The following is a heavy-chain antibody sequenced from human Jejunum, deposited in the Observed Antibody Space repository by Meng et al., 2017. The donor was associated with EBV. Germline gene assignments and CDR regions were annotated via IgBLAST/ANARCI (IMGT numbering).Heavy chain of an antibody. V-gene: IGHV3-21*02. Sequence: EVQLVESGGGLVKPGGSLRLSCAASGVTFSSYSMNWVRQAPGKGLEWVSYISSGSSFIYYADSGKGRFTISRDDAKNSLSLQMNNLGADDTAVYYCVRDSSFNVHWGQGTLVTVSS. CDR3: VRDSSFNVH. CDR2: ISSGSSFI. J-gene: IGHJ4*02. CDR1: GVTFSSYS. D-gene: IGHD3-16*02.